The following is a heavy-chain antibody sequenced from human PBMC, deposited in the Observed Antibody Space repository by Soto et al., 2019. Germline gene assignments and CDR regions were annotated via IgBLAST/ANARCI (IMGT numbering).Heavy chain of an antibody. J-gene: IGHJ4*02. CDR3: ARHRYSYGSYYFDY. CDR1: GGSINSYY. V-gene: IGHV4-59*08. D-gene: IGHD5-18*01. Sequence: PSETLSLTCTVSGGSINSYYWSWIRQPPGKGLEWIGYIYYSGSTNYNPSLKSRVTISVDTSKDQFSLRLSSVTAADTALYYCARHRYSYGSYYFDYWGQGILVTVSS. CDR2: IYYSGST.